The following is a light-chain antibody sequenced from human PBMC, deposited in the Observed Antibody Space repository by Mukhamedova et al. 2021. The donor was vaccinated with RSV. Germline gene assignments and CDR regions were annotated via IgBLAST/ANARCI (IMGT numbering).Light chain of an antibody. CDR3: QHYNYRVA. CDR2: GAS. J-gene: IGKJ4*01. V-gene: IGKV3-15*01. Sequence: ISGASTRATGIPARFSGSGSGTEFTLTINSMQSEDFAVYYCQHYNYRVAFGGGTRVEIK.